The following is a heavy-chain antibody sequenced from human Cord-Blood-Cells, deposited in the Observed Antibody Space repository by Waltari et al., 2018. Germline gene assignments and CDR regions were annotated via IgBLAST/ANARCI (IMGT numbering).Heavy chain of an antibody. CDR2: IKQDGREK. CDR1: GFTFSSYW. Sequence: EVQLVESGGGLVQPGGSLRLSCAASGFTFSSYWMSWVRQAPGKGLGWGAKIKQDGREKYYGDSVKGRFTISRDNAKNSLYLQMNSRRAEDTAVYYCARDGRSGSYSDYWGQGTLVTVSS. V-gene: IGHV3-7*01. CDR3: ARDGRSGSYSDY. J-gene: IGHJ4*02. D-gene: IGHD1-26*01.